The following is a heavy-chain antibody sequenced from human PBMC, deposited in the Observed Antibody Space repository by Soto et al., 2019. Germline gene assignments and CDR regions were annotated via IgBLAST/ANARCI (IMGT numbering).Heavy chain of an antibody. CDR2: IYSGGST. V-gene: IGHV3-66*01. J-gene: IGHJ6*02. D-gene: IGHD4-17*01. Sequence: PGGSLRLSCAASGFTFSDYYMSWVRQAPGKGLEWVSVIYSGGSTYYADSVKGRFTISRDNSKNTLFLQMNTLRAEDTAVYYCAKGLRSYSRLSANYYNGMDVWGQGTTVTVSS. CDR1: GFTFSDYY. CDR3: AKGLRSYSRLSANYYNGMDV.